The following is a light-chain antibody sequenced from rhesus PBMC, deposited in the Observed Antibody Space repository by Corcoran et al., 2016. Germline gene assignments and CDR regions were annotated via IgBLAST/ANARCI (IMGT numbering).Light chain of an antibody. CDR3: YQHSSGYS. Sequence: QVILTQSPATLSLSPGERATLSCRASKSVSSYLAWYQQKPGQAPRLLIYGASSRATGIPDRFSGSGSGTYFTLTISSLEPEDVGVYHCYQHSSGYSFGQGTKVEIK. CDR2: GAS. CDR1: KSVSSY. J-gene: IGKJ2*01. V-gene: IGKV3-10*01.